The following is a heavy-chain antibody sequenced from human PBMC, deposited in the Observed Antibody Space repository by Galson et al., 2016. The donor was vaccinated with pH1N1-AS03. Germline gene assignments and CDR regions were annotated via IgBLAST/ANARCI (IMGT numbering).Heavy chain of an antibody. J-gene: IGHJ4*02. CDR3: AREQKGTRGWYTVDY. Sequence: SLRLSCAASGFTFDDYAMHWVRLAPGKGLEWVSGITWNSDSIGYADSVKGRFTTSRDNFKNILYLQMNSLRAEDTAVYFCAREQKGTRGWYTVDYWGQGTVVTVSS. CDR1: GFTFDDYA. V-gene: IGHV3-9*01. CDR2: ITWNSDSI. D-gene: IGHD6-19*01.